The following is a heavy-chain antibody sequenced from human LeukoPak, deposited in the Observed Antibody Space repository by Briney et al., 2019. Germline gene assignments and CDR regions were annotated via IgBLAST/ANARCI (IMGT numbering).Heavy chain of an antibody. Sequence: PGGSLRLSCAASGFTFSGYAMSWVRQAPGKGLEWVSSISAGSTNKYSTDAVKGRFPISRANSNTTLHLQMNSLRAEDTAIYYCAKGKAVVGAAGPDYWGQGTLVTVSS. CDR2: ISAGSTNK. J-gene: IGHJ4*02. D-gene: IGHD2-15*01. CDR1: GFTFSGYA. V-gene: IGHV3-23*01. CDR3: AKGKAVVGAAGPDY.